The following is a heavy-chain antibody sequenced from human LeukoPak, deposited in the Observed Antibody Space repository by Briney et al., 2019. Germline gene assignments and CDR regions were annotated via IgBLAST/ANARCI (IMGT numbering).Heavy chain of an antibody. V-gene: IGHV3-30-3*01. CDR1: GFTFDDYA. Sequence: GGSLRLSCAASGFTFDDYAMHWVRQAPGKGLEWVAVISYDGSNKYYADSVKGRFTISRDNSKNTLYLQMNSLRAEDTAVYYCARDGSYYDSSGWVPTNWGQGTMVTVSS. D-gene: IGHD3-22*01. CDR2: ISYDGSNK. CDR3: ARDGSYYDSSGWVPTN. J-gene: IGHJ3*01.